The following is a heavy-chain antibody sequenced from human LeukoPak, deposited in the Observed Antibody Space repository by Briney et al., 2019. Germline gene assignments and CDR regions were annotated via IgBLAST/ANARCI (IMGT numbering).Heavy chain of an antibody. J-gene: IGHJ4*02. CDR2: ISYDGSNK. V-gene: IGHV3-30*04. Sequence: PGRSLRLSCAASGFTFSSYAMHWVRQAPGKGLEWVAVISYDGSNKYYADSVKGRFTISRDNSKNTLYLQMNSLRAEDTAVYYCAILEGSGSYSAGLCDWGQGTLVTVSS. CDR1: GFTFSSYA. D-gene: IGHD1-26*01. CDR3: AILEGSGSYSAGLCD.